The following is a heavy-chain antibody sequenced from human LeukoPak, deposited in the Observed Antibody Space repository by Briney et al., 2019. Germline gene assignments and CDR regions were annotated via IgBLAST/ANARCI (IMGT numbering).Heavy chain of an antibody. Sequence: GSLRLSCAASGFTFSSYAMSWVRQVPGKGLEWVSAISGSGGSTYYADSVKGRFTISRDNSKNTLYLQMNSLRAEDTAVYYCAKDDLGYCSSTSCYAGYFDYWGQGTLVTVSS. CDR3: AKDDLGYCSSTSCYAGYFDY. J-gene: IGHJ4*02. V-gene: IGHV3-23*01. CDR2: ISGSGGST. D-gene: IGHD2-2*01. CDR1: GFTFSSYA.